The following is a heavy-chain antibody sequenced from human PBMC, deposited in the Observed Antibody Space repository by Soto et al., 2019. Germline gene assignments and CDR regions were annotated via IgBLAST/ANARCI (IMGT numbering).Heavy chain of an antibody. CDR3: VRDYYDTSGYPNTFDM. J-gene: IGHJ3*02. CDR2: IGSRTSDI. V-gene: IGHV3-21*01. CDR1: GFTLSRHT. Sequence: LRLSCAASGFTLSRHTMDWVRQAPGKGLEWVSFIGSRTSDIYYADSVKGRFTISRDNAKNSLYLDLTRLRAEDTAVYFCVRDYYDTSGYPNTFDMWGQGTMVTVSS. D-gene: IGHD3-22*01.